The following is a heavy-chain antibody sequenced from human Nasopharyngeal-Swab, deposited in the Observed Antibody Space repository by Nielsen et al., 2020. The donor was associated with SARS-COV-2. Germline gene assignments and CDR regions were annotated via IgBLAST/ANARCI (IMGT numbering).Heavy chain of an antibody. CDR1: GFTFSSYW. CDR3: ARDFDYGDGDTFDI. V-gene: IGHV3-7*01. D-gene: IGHD4-17*01. Sequence: GESLKISCAASGFTFSSYWMNWVRLTPMKRLEWVAHIKQDGSEKYYVDSVKGRFTISRDNAKNSLHLQMNSLRAEDTAVYYCARDFDYGDGDTFDIWGQGTMVTVSS. J-gene: IGHJ3*02. CDR2: IKQDGSEK.